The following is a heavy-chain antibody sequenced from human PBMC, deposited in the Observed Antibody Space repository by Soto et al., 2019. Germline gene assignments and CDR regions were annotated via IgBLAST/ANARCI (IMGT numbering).Heavy chain of an antibody. CDR2: ISAYNGNT. CDR3: ARAESGSYGSIIDY. V-gene: IGHV1-18*01. CDR1: GYTFTSYG. D-gene: IGHD1-26*01. J-gene: IGHJ4*02. Sequence: ASVKVSCKASGYTFTSYGISWVRQAPGQGLEWMGWISAYNGNTNYAQKLQGRVTMTTDTSTSTAYMELKSLGSDDAAVYDFARAESGSYGSIIDYWGQGTLVTVSS.